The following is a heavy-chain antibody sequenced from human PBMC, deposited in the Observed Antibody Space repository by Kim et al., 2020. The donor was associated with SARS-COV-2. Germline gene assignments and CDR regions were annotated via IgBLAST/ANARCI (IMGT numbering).Heavy chain of an antibody. D-gene: IGHD3-3*01. V-gene: IGHV3-23*01. Sequence: DSVKPPFTIPRANSKNPLYLQMNSLRSEDTAVYYCAKDPDGLEWLLYWDYWGQGTLVTVSS. CDR3: AKDPDGLEWLLYWDY. J-gene: IGHJ4*02.